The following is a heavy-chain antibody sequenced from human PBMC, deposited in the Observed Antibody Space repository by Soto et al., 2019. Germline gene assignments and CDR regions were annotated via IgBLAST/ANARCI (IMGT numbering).Heavy chain of an antibody. CDR1: GGTFSTYA. CDR3: SATIYSDSDYYGMDV. Sequence: QVQLVQSGVEVKKPGSSVKVSCKASGGTFSTYAINWVRQAPGQGLEWMGGIIPIFNSANYAQKFQARVTSIADRSTSTAYMERSSLRSEDRAVYYWSATIYSDSDYYGMDVWGQGTTVTVSS. D-gene: IGHD3-3*01. CDR2: IIPIFNSA. J-gene: IGHJ6*02. V-gene: IGHV1-69*06.